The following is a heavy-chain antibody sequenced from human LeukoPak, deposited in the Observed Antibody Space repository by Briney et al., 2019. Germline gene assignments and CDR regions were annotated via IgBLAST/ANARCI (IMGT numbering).Heavy chain of an antibody. CDR2: IYHSGST. CDR3: ARDLHGYCSGGSCYDWYFDL. D-gene: IGHD2-15*01. Sequence: PSQTLSLTRAVAGGSISSGGYSWSWIRQPPGKGLEWIGYIYHSGSTYYNPSLKSRVTISVDRSKNQFSLKLSSVTAADTAVYYCARDLHGYCSGGSCYDWYFDLWGRGTLVTVS. V-gene: IGHV4-30-2*01. J-gene: IGHJ2*01. CDR1: GGSISSGGYS.